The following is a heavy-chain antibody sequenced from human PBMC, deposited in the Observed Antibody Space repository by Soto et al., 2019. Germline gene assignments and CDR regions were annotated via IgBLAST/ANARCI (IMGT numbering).Heavy chain of an antibody. CDR3: ARDTGAYYCSSNSGYHVEGDAFDT. V-gene: IGHV3-7*01. D-gene: IGHD2-2*01. CDR2: IKQDGSEK. CDR1: GFTFSSYW. Sequence: GGSLRLSCSASGFTFSSYWMSWVRQAPGKGLEWVANIKQDGSEKYYVDSVKGRFTISKDNAKNSLYLQMNSLRAEDTAVYYGARDTGAYYCSSNSGYHVEGDAFDTSGQGTMITV. J-gene: IGHJ3*02.